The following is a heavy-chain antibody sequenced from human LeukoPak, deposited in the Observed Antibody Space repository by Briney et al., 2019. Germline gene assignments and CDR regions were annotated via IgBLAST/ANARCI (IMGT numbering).Heavy chain of an antibody. J-gene: IGHJ3*02. CDR2: IYYRGST. CDR1: GGSISSSSYY. Sequence: SETLSLTCTVSGGSISSSSYYWGWIRQPPGKGLEWIGSIYYRGSTYYHPSLKSRLTVSVDTSKNHFSLKLSSVTAADTAVYYCARPRRDGYIGAFDIWGQGTMVTVSP. CDR3: ARPRRDGYIGAFDI. D-gene: IGHD5-24*01. V-gene: IGHV4-39*02.